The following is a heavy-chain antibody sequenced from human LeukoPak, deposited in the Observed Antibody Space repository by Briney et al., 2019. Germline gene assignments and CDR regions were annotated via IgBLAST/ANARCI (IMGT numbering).Heavy chain of an antibody. D-gene: IGHD3-22*01. CDR2: IIPIFDTA. CDR1: GGTFSNYA. J-gene: IGHJ3*02. CDR3: AKATYDYYDSSGYYAFGAFDI. V-gene: IGHV1-69*13. Sequence: ASVKVSCKASGGTFSNYAISWVRQAPGQGLEWMGGIIPIFDTADYAQKFQGRLTITADESTSTAYMELSSLRAEDTAVYYCAKATYDYYDSSGYYAFGAFDIWGQGTMVTVSS.